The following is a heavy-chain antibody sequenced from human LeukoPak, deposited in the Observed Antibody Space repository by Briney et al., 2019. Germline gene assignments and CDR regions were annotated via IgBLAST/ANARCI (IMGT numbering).Heavy chain of an antibody. Sequence: GASVKVSCKASGYTFTSYGISLVRQAPGQGLEWMGWISAYNGNTNYAQKLQVRVTMTTDTSTSTAYMELRSLRSDDTAVYYCARDLSPRFGPDAFDIWGQGTMVTVSS. D-gene: IGHD3-10*01. CDR3: ARDLSPRFGPDAFDI. CDR1: GYTFTSYG. CDR2: ISAYNGNT. V-gene: IGHV1-18*01. J-gene: IGHJ3*02.